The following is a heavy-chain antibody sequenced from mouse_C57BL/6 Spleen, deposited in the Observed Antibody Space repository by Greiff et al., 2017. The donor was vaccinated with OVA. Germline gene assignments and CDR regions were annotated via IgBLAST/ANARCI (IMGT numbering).Heavy chain of an antibody. CDR2: INYDGSST. CDR1: GFTFSDYY. D-gene: IGHD2-4*01. CDR3: ARDGGGNYDYDWYFDV. J-gene: IGHJ1*03. Sequence: EVHLVESEGGLVRPGSSMKLSCTASGFTFSDYYMAWVRQVPEKGLEWVANINYDGSSTYYLDSLKSRFIISRDNAKNILYLQMSSLKSEDTATYYCARDGGGNYDYDWYFDVWGTGTTVTVSS. V-gene: IGHV5-16*01.